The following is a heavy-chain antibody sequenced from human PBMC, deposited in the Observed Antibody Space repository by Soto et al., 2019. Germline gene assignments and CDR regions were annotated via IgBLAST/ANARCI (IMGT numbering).Heavy chain of an antibody. Sequence: GGSLRLSWAASGFTFSYYGMHWVSKAQGKGLEWVAVIWFDGSNKYYADSVKGRFTLSRDNSKNTLYLQMNGLRAEDTGVLYCASGPTQGPGSYLDYWGQGTLVPGSS. J-gene: IGHJ4*02. CDR2: IWFDGSNK. CDR1: GFTFSYYG. D-gene: IGHD3-10*01. CDR3: ASGPTQGPGSYLDY. V-gene: IGHV3-33*01.